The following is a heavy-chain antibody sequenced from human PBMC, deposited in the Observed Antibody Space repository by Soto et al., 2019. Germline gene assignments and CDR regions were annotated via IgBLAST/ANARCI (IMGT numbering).Heavy chain of an antibody. CDR1: GFTFSSYW. CDR3: ARGGRSYSSSWYPY. Sequence: EVQLVESGGGLVQPGGSLRLSCAASGFTFSSYWMHWVRQAPGKGLVWVSRIKSDGSSTSYEDSVKGRFTISRDNGKNTMYLQMNSLRAEDTAVYYCARGGRSYSSSWYPYWGQGTLVSVSS. J-gene: IGHJ4*02. V-gene: IGHV3-74*01. CDR2: IKSDGSST. D-gene: IGHD6-13*01.